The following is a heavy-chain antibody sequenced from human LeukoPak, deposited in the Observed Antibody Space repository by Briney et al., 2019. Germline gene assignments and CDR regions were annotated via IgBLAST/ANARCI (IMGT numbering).Heavy chain of an antibody. CDR1: GGSFSGYY. CDR3: ASYSSSSGY. CDR2: INHSGST. Sequence: SETLSLTCAVYGGSFSGYYWSWIRQPPGEGLEWIGEINHSGSTNYNPSLKSRVTISVDTSKNQFSLKLSSVTAADTAVYYCASYSSSSGYWGQGTLVTVSS. V-gene: IGHV4-34*01. D-gene: IGHD6-6*01. J-gene: IGHJ4*02.